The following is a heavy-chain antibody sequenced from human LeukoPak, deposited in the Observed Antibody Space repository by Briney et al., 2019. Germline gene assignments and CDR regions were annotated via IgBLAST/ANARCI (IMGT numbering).Heavy chain of an antibody. CDR2: IWDDGSNK. D-gene: IGHD3-22*01. Sequence: PRGSLRLSSAAPGFTFSSSGMHSVRQAPGEGLEWVAVIWDDGSNKYYADSVKGRFTISRDNSKNTLYLQMNSLRAEDTAVYYCAKFKYYYDSSGSEIDYWGQGTLVTVSS. CDR3: AKFKYYYDSSGSEIDY. V-gene: IGHV3-33*06. J-gene: IGHJ4*02. CDR1: GFTFSSSG.